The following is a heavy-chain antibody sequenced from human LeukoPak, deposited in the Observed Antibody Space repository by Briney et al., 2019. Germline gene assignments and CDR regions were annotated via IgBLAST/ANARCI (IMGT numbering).Heavy chain of an antibody. CDR2: LFTTGIT. V-gene: IGHV4-4*07. Sequence: SETLSLTCPVSGGSISLYYWNWIRRHAGKGLGWIGRLFTTGITNYKSSLKSRVTMSVDTSKNQFSLNLTSVTAADTAVYYCARESSGTYYIPLGYMDVWGKGTTVTVSS. CDR3: ARESSGTYYIPLGYMDV. D-gene: IGHD3-10*01. CDR1: GGSISLYY. J-gene: IGHJ6*03.